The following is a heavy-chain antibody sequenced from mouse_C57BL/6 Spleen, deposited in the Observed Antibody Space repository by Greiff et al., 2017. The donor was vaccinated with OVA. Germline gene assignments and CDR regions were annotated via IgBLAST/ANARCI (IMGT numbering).Heavy chain of an antibody. D-gene: IGHD1-1*01. V-gene: IGHV1-53*01. CDR2: INPSNGGT. Sequence: QVQLQQPGTDLVKPGASVKLSCKASGYTFTSYWMHWVKQRPGQGLEWIGNINPSNGGTNYNEKFKSKATLTVDKSSSTAYMQLSSLTSEDSAVYYCAKIHYYYVSSDAMDYGGQGTSVTVSS. CDR3: AKIHYYYVSSDAMDY. CDR1: GYTFTSYW. J-gene: IGHJ4*01.